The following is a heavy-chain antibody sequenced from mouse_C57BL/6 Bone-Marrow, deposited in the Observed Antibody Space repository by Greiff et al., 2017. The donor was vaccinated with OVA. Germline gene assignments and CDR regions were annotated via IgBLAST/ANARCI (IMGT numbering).Heavy chain of an antibody. D-gene: IGHD1-1*01. CDR1: GFNIKDDY. Sequence: EVQVVESGAELVRPGASVKLSCTASGFNIKDDYMHWVKQRPEQGLEWIGWIDPENGDTEYASKFQGKATITADTSSNTAYLQLSSLTSEDTAVYYCTLTTVVATDYFDYWGQGTTLTVSS. CDR3: TLTTVVATDYFDY. V-gene: IGHV14-4*01. J-gene: IGHJ2*01. CDR2: IDPENGDT.